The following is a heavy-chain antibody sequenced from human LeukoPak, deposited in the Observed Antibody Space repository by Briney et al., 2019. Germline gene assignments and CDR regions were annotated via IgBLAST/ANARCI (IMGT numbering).Heavy chain of an antibody. D-gene: IGHD3-10*01. CDR2: ISYDGSNK. V-gene: IGHV3-30*04. CDR1: GFTFSSYT. CDR3: ATKKVGEFYFDS. Sequence: PGGSLRLSCAASGFTFSSYTMHWVRQAPGKGLEWVAVISYDGSNKYYADSVKGRFTISRDNSKNTLYLQMNSLRAEDTAVYYCATKKVGEFYFDSWGQGTLVTVSS. J-gene: IGHJ4*02.